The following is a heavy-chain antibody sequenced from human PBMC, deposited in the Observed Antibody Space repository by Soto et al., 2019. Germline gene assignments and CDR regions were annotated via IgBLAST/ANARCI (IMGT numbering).Heavy chain of an antibody. D-gene: IGHD3-3*01. CDR1: GFPFDSYG. Sequence: GGSLRLSCVASGFPFDSYGIHWVRRAPGKGLEWVATIGFAGNNKYYADSVKGRFTISRDNSKNTLYLHINSLRAEDTAVYYCARGEVFGVVSGPKDNYYYYYGMDVWGQGTTVSVSS. CDR3: ARGEVFGVVSGPKDNYYYYYGMDV. CDR2: IGFAGNNK. J-gene: IGHJ6*02. V-gene: IGHV3-33*01.